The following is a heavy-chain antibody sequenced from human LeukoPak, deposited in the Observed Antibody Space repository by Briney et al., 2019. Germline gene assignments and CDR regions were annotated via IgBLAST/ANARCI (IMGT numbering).Heavy chain of an antibody. J-gene: IGHJ4*02. CDR1: GGTFSSYA. Sequence: ASVKVSCKASGGTFSSYAISWVRQAPGQGLEWMGGIIPIFGTANYAQKFQGRVTITADESTSTAFMGLSSLRSEDTAVYYCARSGGSGWYFDYWGQGTLVTVSS. V-gene: IGHV1-69*13. CDR2: IIPIFGTA. CDR3: ARSGGSGWYFDY. D-gene: IGHD6-19*01.